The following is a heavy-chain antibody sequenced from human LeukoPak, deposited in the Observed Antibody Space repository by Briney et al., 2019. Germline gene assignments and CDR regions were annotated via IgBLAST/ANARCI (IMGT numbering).Heavy chain of an antibody. J-gene: IGHJ4*02. CDR1: GFNFSDSR. CDR2: INRDGTEK. D-gene: IGHD2-21*01. CDR3: VRGDWYFES. Sequence: GGSLRLSCATSGFNFSDSRMTWDRQAPGKGLHWVANINRDGTEKHFLDSIEGRFTISRDNRKKSLYLQMNSLRPQDTAVYFCVRGDWYFESWGQGTLVTVSS. V-gene: IGHV3-7*04.